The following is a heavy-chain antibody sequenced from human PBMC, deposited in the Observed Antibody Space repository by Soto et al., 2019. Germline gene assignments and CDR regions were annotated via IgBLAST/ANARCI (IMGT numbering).Heavy chain of an antibody. V-gene: IGHV4-59*01. CDR3: ARALTSIAVAGPAPVDFDY. CDR1: GGSISSYY. CDR2: IYYSGST. Sequence: PSETLSLTCTVSGGSISSYYWSWIRQPPGKGLEWIGYIYYSGSTNYNPSLKSRVTISVDTSKNQFSLKLSSVTAADTAVYYCARALTSIAVAGPAPVDFDYWGQGTLVTDSS. D-gene: IGHD6-19*01. J-gene: IGHJ4*02.